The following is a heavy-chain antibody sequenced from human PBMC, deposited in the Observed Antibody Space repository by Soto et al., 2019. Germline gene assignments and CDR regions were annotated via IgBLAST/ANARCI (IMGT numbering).Heavy chain of an antibody. J-gene: IGHJ4*02. D-gene: IGHD3-3*01. V-gene: IGHV4-59*01. CDR1: GGSISSYY. Sequence: SETLSLTCTVSGGSISSYYWSWIRQPPGKGLEWIGYIYYSGSTNYNPSLKSRVTISVDTSKNQFSLKLSSVTAADTAVYYCARATYDFWSGYLDYWGQGTLVTVSS. CDR2: IYYSGST. CDR3: ARATYDFWSGYLDY.